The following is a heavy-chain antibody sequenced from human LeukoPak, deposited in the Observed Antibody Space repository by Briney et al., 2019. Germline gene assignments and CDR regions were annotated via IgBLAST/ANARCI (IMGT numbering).Heavy chain of an antibody. V-gene: IGHV3-48*03. Sequence: PGGSLRLSCAASGFTFSTYEMSWVRQTPGKGLEWVSCIGSSGSTIYYADSVKGRFTISRDNGKNSLYLHMNSLRAEDTAVYYCARPLLTYHYDNSGYNYWGQGTLVTVSS. CDR3: ARPLLTYHYDNSGYNY. CDR1: GFTFSTYE. D-gene: IGHD3-22*01. J-gene: IGHJ4*02. CDR2: IGSSGSTI.